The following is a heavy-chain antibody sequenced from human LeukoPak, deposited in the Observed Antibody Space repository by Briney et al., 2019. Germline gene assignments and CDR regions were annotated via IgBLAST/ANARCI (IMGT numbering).Heavy chain of an antibody. D-gene: IGHD3-22*01. CDR2: ISSSGGST. CDR1: GFTFSSYA. CDR3: AKYMGSSVHYNSVDY. J-gene: IGHJ4*02. Sequence: GGSLRLSCAASGFTFSSYAMSWVRQAPGKGLEWVSVISSSGGSTYYADSVKGRFTISRDNSKNTLYLQMNSLRAEDMAVYYCAKYMGSSVHYNSVDYWGQGTLVTVSS. V-gene: IGHV3-23*01.